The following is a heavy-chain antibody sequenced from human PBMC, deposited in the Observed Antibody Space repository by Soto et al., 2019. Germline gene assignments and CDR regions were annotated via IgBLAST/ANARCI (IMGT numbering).Heavy chain of an antibody. Sequence: KAGGSLRRSCAASGFTFSSYSMNWVRQAPGKGLEWVSSISSSSSYIYYADSVKGRFTISRDNAKNSLYLQMNSLRAEDTAVYYCARDSVRRYYYGSGSYYPTNWFDPWVQGTLVTVSS. V-gene: IGHV3-21*01. D-gene: IGHD3-10*01. CDR1: GFTFSSYS. CDR3: ARDSVRRYYYGSGSYYPTNWFDP. J-gene: IGHJ5*02. CDR2: ISSSSSYI.